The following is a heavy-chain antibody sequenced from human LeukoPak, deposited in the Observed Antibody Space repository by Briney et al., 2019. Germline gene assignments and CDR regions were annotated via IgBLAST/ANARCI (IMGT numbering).Heavy chain of an antibody. CDR3: AKGIKSGSYYYYYGMDV. CDR1: GFTFDDYA. CDR2: ISWNSGSI. Sequence: GGSLRLSCAASGFTFDDYAMHWVRQAPGKGLEWVSGISWNSGSIGYADSVKGRFTISRDNAKNSLYLQMNSLRAEDTALYYCAKGIKSGSYYYYYGMDVWGQGTTVTASS. D-gene: IGHD1-26*01. J-gene: IGHJ6*02. V-gene: IGHV3-9*01.